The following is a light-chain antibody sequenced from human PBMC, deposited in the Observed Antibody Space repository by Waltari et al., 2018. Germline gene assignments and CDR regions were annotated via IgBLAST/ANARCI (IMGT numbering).Light chain of an antibody. V-gene: IGKV1-39*01. CDR2: AES. CDR3: QQTYSTPSCT. CDR1: HSIDSY. Sequence: DIQMTQSPSSLSASVGDRVIITCRPGHSIDSYLNWYQQKPGKAPKLLIYAESSLQSGVPSRFSGSGSGTDFTLTISSLQPEDFATYYCQQTYSTPSCTFGQGTKLEIK. J-gene: IGKJ2*02.